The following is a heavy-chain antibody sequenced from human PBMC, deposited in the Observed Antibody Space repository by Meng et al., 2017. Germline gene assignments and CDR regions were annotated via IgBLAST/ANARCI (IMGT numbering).Heavy chain of an antibody. Sequence: ASVKVSCKASGYTFTSYGISWVRQAPGQGLEWMGWISAYNGNTNYAQKLQGRVTITTDTSTSTAYMGLRSLRSDDTAVYYCARRGGGEYYYDSSGYYFDYWGQGTLVTVSS. CDR3: ARRGGGEYYYDSSGYYFDY. CDR2: ISAYNGNT. V-gene: IGHV1-18*01. CDR1: GYTFTSYG. J-gene: IGHJ4*02. D-gene: IGHD3-22*01.